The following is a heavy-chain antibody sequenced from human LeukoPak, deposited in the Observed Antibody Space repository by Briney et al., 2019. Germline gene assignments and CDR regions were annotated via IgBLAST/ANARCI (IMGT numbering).Heavy chain of an antibody. V-gene: IGHV4-38-2*02. CDR3: ARDYSLVWAGTPPGPFDY. D-gene: IGHD1-1*01. J-gene: IGHJ4*02. CDR1: GYSISSGYY. CDR2: IYHSGST. Sequence: SETLSLTCTVSGYSISSGYYWGWIRQPPGKGLEWIGSIYHSGSTYYNPSLKSRVTISVDTSKNQFSLKLSSVTAADTAVYYCARDYSLVWAGTPPGPFDYWSQGTLVTVSS.